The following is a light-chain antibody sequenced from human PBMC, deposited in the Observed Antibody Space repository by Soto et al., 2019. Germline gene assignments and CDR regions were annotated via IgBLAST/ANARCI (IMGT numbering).Light chain of an antibody. CDR3: QQGTDMPPWT. CDR1: QSVSNN. J-gene: IGKJ1*01. Sequence: EIVLKHSPGTLSLSQGERATLFCRASQSVSNNFLAWYQQKPGQAPRLLIFDASQRATGIPARFRGSGSGTDFTLSISSLEPEDFAVCYCQQGTDMPPWTFGQGTKVDIK. CDR2: DAS. V-gene: IGKV3-11*01.